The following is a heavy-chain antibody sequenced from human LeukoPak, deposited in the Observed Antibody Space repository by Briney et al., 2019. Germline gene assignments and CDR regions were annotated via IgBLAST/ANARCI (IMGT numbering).Heavy chain of an antibody. CDR2: ISYDGSNK. V-gene: IGHV3-30*18. CDR3: AKGGSSGGYYFDS. J-gene: IGHJ4*02. CDR1: GFTFSSYG. D-gene: IGHD6-19*01. Sequence: GGSLRLSCAASGFTFSSYGMHWVRQAPGKGLEWVAVISYDGSNKYYADSVKGRFTISRDNSKNTLYLQMNSLRAEDTAVYYCAKGGSSGGYYFDSWGQGPLVTVSS.